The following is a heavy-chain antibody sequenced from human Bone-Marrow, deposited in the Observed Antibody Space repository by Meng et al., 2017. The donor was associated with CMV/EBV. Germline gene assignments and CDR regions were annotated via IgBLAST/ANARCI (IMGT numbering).Heavy chain of an antibody. Sequence: GESLKISCAASGFTFSSYEMNWVRQAPGKGLEWVANIKQDGSEQYYVDSVKGRFTISRDNGKNSVYLQMNSLRAEDTAVYYCARDSGRMNYWGQGTLVTVSS. CDR3: ARDSGRMNY. CDR1: GFTFSSYE. J-gene: IGHJ4*02. V-gene: IGHV3-7*01. D-gene: IGHD2-8*01. CDR2: IKQDGSEQ.